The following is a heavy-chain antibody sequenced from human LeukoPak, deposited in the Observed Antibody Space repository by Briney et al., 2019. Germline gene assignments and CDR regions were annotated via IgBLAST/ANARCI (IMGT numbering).Heavy chain of an antibody. CDR3: AHRRGGYFDY. D-gene: IGHD2-15*01. CDR2: IYWNDEK. CDR1: GFSLTTRGVA. J-gene: IGHJ4*02. V-gene: IGHV2-5*01. Sequence: SGPTLLKPTQTLMLTCTFFGFSLTTRGVAVGWIRQPPGKALEWLALIYWNDEKHYSPSLKSSFTITKDTSKNQVVLTMTNMDPVDTATYYCAHRRGGYFDYWGQGALVTVSS.